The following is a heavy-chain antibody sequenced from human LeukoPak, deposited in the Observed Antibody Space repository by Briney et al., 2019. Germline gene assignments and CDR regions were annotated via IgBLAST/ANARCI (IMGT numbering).Heavy chain of an antibody. CDR1: GFTFKSAW. Sequence: GGSLRLSCAASGFTFKSAWMNWVRQAPGKGLEWVGRIKSKTDGGTTDYAAPVKGRLSISRDDSTNTLYLQMNSLKAEDTAVYYCTSFTISSGFPWGQGTLVTVSS. D-gene: IGHD6-6*01. CDR2: IKSKTDGGTT. V-gene: IGHV3-15*07. CDR3: TSFTISSGFP. J-gene: IGHJ5*02.